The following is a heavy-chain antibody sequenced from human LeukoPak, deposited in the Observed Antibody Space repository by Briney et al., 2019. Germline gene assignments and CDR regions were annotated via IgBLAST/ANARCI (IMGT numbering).Heavy chain of an antibody. CDR1: GGSISSSSYY. CDR2: IYNSGST. CDR3: ARHESLEAFDY. J-gene: IGHJ4*02. D-gene: IGHD6-6*01. V-gene: IGHV4-39*01. Sequence: SETLSLTCTVSGGSISSSSYYWGWIRQPPGKGLEWIGSIYNSGSTYYNPSLKSRVTISVDTSKNQFSLKLSSVTAADTAVYYCARHESLEAFDYWGQGTLVTVSS.